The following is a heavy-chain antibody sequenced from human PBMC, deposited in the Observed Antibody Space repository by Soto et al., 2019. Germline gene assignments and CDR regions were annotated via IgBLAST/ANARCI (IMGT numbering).Heavy chain of an antibody. Sequence: EASVKVSCKVSGYTLTELSIHWVRQAPGKGLEWMGGFDPEDGETIYAQKFQGRVTMTEDTSTDTAYMELSSLRSEDTAVYYCATVTIFGVVTYYYGMDVWGQGTTVTVSS. J-gene: IGHJ6*02. CDR1: GYTLTELS. V-gene: IGHV1-24*01. CDR3: ATVTIFGVVTYYYGMDV. CDR2: FDPEDGET. D-gene: IGHD3-3*01.